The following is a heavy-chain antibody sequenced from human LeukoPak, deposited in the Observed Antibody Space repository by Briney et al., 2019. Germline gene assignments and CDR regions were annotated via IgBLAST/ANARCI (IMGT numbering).Heavy chain of an antibody. J-gene: IGHJ6*03. V-gene: IGHV1-2*06. CDR1: GYTFTGYY. CDR2: INPNSGGT. Sequence: AXVKVSCKASGYTFTGYYMHWVRQAPGQGLEWMGRINPNSGGTNYAQKFQGRVTMTRDTSISTAYMELSRLRSDDTAVYYCASWEAAAGPSYYYYYMDVWGKGTTVTVSS. D-gene: IGHD6-13*01. CDR3: ASWEAAAGPSYYYYYMDV.